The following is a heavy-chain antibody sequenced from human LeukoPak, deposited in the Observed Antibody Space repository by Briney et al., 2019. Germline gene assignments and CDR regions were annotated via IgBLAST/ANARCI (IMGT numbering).Heavy chain of an antibody. J-gene: IGHJ3*02. D-gene: IGHD6-13*01. CDR3: ARDDSSSWYDAFDI. V-gene: IGHV3-7*01. CDR2: IKQDGSEK. Sequence: GGSLRLSGAVSAFTFSSYLMSWVHQAPGKGLEWVANIKQDGSEKYYVDSVKGRFTISRDNAKNSLYLQMNSLRAEDTAVCYCARDDSSSWYDAFDIWGQGTMVTVSS. CDR1: AFTFSSYL.